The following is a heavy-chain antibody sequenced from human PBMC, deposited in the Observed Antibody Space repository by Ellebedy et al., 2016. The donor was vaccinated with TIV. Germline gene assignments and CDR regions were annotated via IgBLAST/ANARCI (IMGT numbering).Heavy chain of an antibody. CDR2: ISGSNGNT. CDR3: ARVGVPSAIGRRPYYYYYMDV. D-gene: IGHD2-21*02. Sequence: ASVKVSXXGSGYSFSSYTIGWVRQAPGQGLEWMGWISGSNGNTKYAQKFQGRVTMTTDTSTNTAYMELRSLRSDDTAVYYCARVGVPSAIGRRPYYYYYMDVWGKGTAVTVSS. CDR1: GYSFSSYT. V-gene: IGHV1-18*01. J-gene: IGHJ6*03.